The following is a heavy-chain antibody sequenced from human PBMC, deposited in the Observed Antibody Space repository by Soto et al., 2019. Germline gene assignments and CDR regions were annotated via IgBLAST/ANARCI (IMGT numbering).Heavy chain of an antibody. CDR3: ARGGHIAVVTASFDY. J-gene: IGHJ4*02. CDR1: GYTFNTYY. D-gene: IGHD2-21*02. Sequence: ASLKVSCKPSGYTFNTYYLHCLRQAPGQALEWMGVIHPSGGGTTYAQKFLGRVTVTRDTSTTTVFMELSSLRSDDTAMYYCARGGHIAVVTASFDYWGQGTLVTVS. V-gene: IGHV1-46*02. CDR2: IHPSGGGT.